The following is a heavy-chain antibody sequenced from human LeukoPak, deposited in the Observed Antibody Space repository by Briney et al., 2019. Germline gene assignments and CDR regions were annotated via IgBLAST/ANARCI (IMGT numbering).Heavy chain of an antibody. D-gene: IGHD3-3*01. CDR2: FDPQDGET. CDR3: ATVYDFWSGYYWVGPRNWFDP. CDR1: GYPLTELS. V-gene: IGHV1-24*01. Sequence: ATVKVSCKVSGYPLTELSLHWVRHAPGKGLEWRGGFDPQDGETIYAEKFQGRVTMTEDTSTDTAYKELSSLRSEDTGVYYCATVYDFWSGYYWVGPRNWFDPWGQGTLVTVSS. J-gene: IGHJ5*02.